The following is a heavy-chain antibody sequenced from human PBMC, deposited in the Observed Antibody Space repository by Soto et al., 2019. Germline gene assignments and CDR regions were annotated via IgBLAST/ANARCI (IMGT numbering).Heavy chain of an antibody. J-gene: IGHJ4*02. CDR1: GYIFTTYG. CDR3: ARDVGNGYGYGYGY. CDR2: ISTSNGDT. V-gene: IGHV1-18*01. D-gene: IGHD5-18*01. Sequence: QVQLVQPGAEVKKPGASVTVSCKVSGYIFTTYGVTWVRQAPGQGLEWMGWISTSNGDTNYAQQLQGRVTMTTDTSTNTAYMEVRSLRSDDTAVYFCARDVGNGYGYGYGYWGQGTLVTVSS.